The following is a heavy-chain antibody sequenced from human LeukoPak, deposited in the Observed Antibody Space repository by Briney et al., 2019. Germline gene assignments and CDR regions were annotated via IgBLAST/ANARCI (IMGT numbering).Heavy chain of an antibody. D-gene: IGHD3-22*01. CDR2: ISYDGSNK. J-gene: IGHJ6*02. CDR3: AKALYDSSDYYYRSYGMDV. V-gene: IGHV3-30*18. Sequence: PGRSLRLSCAASGFAFSSYGMHWVRQAPGKGLEWVTVISYDGSNKYYADSVKGRFTISRDNSKNTLYLQMNSLRAEDTAVYYCAKALYDSSDYYYRSYGMDVWGQGTTVTVSS. CDR1: GFAFSSYG.